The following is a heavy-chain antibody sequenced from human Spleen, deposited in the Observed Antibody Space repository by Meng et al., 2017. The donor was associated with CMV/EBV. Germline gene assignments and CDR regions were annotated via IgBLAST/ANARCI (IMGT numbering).Heavy chain of an antibody. V-gene: IGHV1-2*06. CDR1: GYTSTDDY. J-gene: IGHJ2*01. D-gene: IGHD7-27*01. CDR2: INPNTGDT. CDR3: ARSRTGVFGYFDL. Sequence: QVQLVQAGAEVKKPGAAVTAPCKSSGYTSTDDYIYWVRQAPGKGLEWMGRINPNTGDTNYAPKFQGRVTMTRDTSIRTAYMELRRLRSDDTAVYYCARSRTGVFGYFDLWGRGTLVTVSS.